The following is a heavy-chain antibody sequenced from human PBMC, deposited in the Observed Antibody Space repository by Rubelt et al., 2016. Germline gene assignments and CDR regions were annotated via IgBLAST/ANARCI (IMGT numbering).Heavy chain of an antibody. CDR1: GGSITSYY. Sequence: QVQLQESGPGLVKPSETLSLTCTVSGGSITSYYWTWIRQPPGKGLEWIGYIYYSGSTSYNPSLKSRVTISVDTAKSQFSLNLSSVNAADTAVDYCASGGYYYDSSGLDWGQGTLVTVSS. J-gene: IGHJ4*02. CDR2: IYYSGST. V-gene: IGHV4-59*01. CDR3: ASGGYYYDSSGLD. D-gene: IGHD3-22*01.